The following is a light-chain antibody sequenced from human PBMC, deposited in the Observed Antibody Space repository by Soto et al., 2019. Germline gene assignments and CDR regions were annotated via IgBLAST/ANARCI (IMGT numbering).Light chain of an antibody. CDR2: DVS. CDR1: SSDVGGYNY. V-gene: IGLV2-14*03. CDR3: SSYTISSTVV. J-gene: IGLJ2*01. Sequence: QSALTQPASVSGSPGQSITISCTGTSSDVGGYNYVSWYQQHPGEAPRVIIHDVSNRPSGISNRFSGSKSGNTAALTIFGLQAEDEADYYCSSYTISSTVVFGGRTKVTVL.